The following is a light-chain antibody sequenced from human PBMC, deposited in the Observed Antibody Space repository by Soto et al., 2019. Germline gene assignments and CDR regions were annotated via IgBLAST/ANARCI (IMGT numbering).Light chain of an antibody. V-gene: IGLV1-40*01. CDR2: GNS. J-gene: IGLJ2*01. CDR3: QSYDSSLSGVV. CDR1: SSNIGAGYD. Sequence: QSVLTQPPSVSGAPGQRVTISCTGSSSNIGAGYDVHWYQQLPGTAPKLLIYGNSNRPSGVPDRFSGSKSGTSACLAITGLQAEYEADYYCQSYDSSLSGVVFGGGTKPTAL.